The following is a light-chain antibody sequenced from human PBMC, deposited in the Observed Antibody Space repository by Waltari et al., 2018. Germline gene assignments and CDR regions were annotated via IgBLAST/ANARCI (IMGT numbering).Light chain of an antibody. CDR3: QQSYSTPRVT. CDR2: AAS. J-gene: IGKJ3*01. Sequence: DIQMTQSPSSLSASVGDRVNITCRASQSISSYLNWYQQKPGKAPKLLIYAASSLQSGVPSRFGGSGSGTDFTLTISSLQPEDFATYYCQQSYSTPRVTFGPGTKVDIK. CDR1: QSISSY. V-gene: IGKV1-39*01.